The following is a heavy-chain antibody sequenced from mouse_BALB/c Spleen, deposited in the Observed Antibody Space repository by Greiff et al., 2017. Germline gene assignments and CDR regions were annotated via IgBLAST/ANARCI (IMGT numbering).Heavy chain of an antibody. J-gene: IGHJ2*01. CDR1: GYTFTSYY. CDR2: IYPGNVNT. CDR3: ARGEGYYGY. D-gene: IGHD1-1*01. Sequence: QVQLQQSGPELVKPGASVRISCKASGYTFTSYYIHWVKQRPGQGLEWIGWIYPGNVNTKYNEKFKGKATLTADKSSSTAYMQLSSLTSEDSAVYCCARGEGYYGYWGQGTTLTVSS. V-gene: IGHV1S56*01.